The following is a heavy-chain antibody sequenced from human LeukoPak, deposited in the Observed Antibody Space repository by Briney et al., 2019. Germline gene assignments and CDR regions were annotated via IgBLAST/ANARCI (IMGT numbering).Heavy chain of an antibody. CDR3: ATDRNSGKYYDY. J-gene: IGHJ4*02. D-gene: IGHD1-26*01. CDR2: INPDATNK. Sequence: GGSLRLSCAASGFTFSNSWMAWVGQAPGKGLEWVANINPDATNKYYVDSVRGRFAISRDNAKNSLYLQTSSPRAEDTAVYYCATDRNSGKYYDYWGQGTLVTVSS. V-gene: IGHV3-7*03. CDR1: GFTFSNSW.